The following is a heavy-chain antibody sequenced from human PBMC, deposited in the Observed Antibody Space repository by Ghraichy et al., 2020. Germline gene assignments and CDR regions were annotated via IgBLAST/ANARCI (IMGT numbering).Heavy chain of an antibody. D-gene: IGHD4-17*01. J-gene: IGHJ4*02. V-gene: IGHV3-15*01. Sequence: GGSLRLSCAASGFTFSNAWMSWVRQAPGKGLEWVGRIKSKTDGGTTDYAAPVKGRFTISRDDSKNTLYLQMNSLKTEDTAVYYCTTGATVTTPIDYWGQGTLVTVSS. CDR3: TTGATVTTPIDY. CDR1: GFTFSNAW. CDR2: IKSKTDGGTT.